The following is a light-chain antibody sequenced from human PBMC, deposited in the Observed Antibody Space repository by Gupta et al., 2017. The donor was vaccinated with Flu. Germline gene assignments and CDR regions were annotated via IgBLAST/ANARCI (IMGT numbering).Light chain of an antibody. Sequence: DIQMTQSPSSLSASVGDRVTITCQASQDINNYLNWYQQKPGKAPKLLIYDASNLETGVPSRFSGSGSGTDFTFTISSLQPEDIATYYCQQEDNLPITFGGGTKVEIK. CDR2: DAS. CDR1: QDINNY. CDR3: QQEDNLPIT. V-gene: IGKV1-33*01. J-gene: IGKJ4*01.